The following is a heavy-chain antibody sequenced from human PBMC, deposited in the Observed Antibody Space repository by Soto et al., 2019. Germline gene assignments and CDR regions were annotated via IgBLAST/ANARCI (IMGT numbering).Heavy chain of an antibody. CDR3: VRRHVSATGIDWFDP. D-gene: IGHD6-13*01. CDR1: GYTFTSYG. Sequence: ASVKVSCKASGYTFTSYGIHWVRQAPGQRLEWMGWINAANGDTKYSPKFQGRVTITRDTSASTAYMELSSLRSEDTAVYYCVRRHVSATGIDWFDPWGQGTLGTVSS. J-gene: IGHJ5*02. V-gene: IGHV1-3*01. CDR2: INAANGDT.